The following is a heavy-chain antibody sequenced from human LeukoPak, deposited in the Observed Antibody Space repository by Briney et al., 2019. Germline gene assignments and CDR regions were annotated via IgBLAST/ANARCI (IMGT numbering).Heavy chain of an antibody. CDR3: TRAHYGDYVTSYAFDI. J-gene: IGHJ3*02. Sequence: GGSLRLSCTASGFTFGDYAMSWVRQAPGKGLEWVGFIRSKAYGGTTEYAASVKGRFTISRDDSKSIAYLQMNSLKTEDTAVYYCTRAHYGDYVTSYAFDIWGQGTMVTVSS. V-gene: IGHV3-49*04. CDR1: GFTFGDYA. D-gene: IGHD4-17*01. CDR2: IRSKAYGGTT.